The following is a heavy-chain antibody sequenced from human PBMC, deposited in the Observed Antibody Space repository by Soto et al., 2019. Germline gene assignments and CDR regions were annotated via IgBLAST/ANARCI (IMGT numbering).Heavy chain of an antibody. Sequence: ASVKVSCKASGFTFTSSAMQWVRQARGQPLEWIGWIVVGSGNTNYAQKFQERVTITRDMSTSTAYMELSSLRSEDTAVYYCAATSYDFWSGYSLFMDVWGKGTKVTVPS. J-gene: IGHJ6*03. CDR3: AATSYDFWSGYSLFMDV. D-gene: IGHD3-3*01. CDR2: IVVGSGNT. V-gene: IGHV1-58*02. CDR1: GFTFTSSA.